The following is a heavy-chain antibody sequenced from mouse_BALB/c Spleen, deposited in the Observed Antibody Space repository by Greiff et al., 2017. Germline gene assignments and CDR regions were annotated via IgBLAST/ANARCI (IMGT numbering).Heavy chain of an antibody. V-gene: IGHV1-7*01. CDR1: GYTFTSYW. J-gene: IGHJ4*01. CDR2: INPSTGYT. CDR3: ATNWDEGYAMDY. D-gene: IGHD4-1*02. Sequence: QVQLQQSGAELAKPGASVKMSCKASGYTFTSYWMHWVKQRPGQGLEWIGYINPSTGYTEYNQKFKDKATLTADKSSSTAYMQLSSLTSEDSAVYYCATNWDEGYAMDYWGQGTSVTVSS.